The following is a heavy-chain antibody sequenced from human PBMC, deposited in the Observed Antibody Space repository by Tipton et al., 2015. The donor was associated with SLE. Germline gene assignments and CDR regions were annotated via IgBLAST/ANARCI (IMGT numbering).Heavy chain of an antibody. CDR2: IYSGGSS. CDR1: GGSISRGTYY. Sequence: TLSLTCTVSGGSISRGTYYWTWIRQPAGKGLEWIGHIYSGGSSSYNPSLKSRVTISVDTSKNQFSLKLSSVTAADTAVYYCARYSPPQYEFWSGYHRVEYYYGMDVWGQGTTVIVSS. CDR3: ARYSPPQYEFWSGYHRVEYYYGMDV. J-gene: IGHJ6*02. V-gene: IGHV4-61*09. D-gene: IGHD3-3*01.